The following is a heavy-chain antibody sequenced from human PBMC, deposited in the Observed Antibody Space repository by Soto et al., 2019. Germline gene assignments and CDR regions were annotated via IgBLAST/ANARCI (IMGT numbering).Heavy chain of an antibody. J-gene: IGHJ5*02. V-gene: IGHV1-18*01. D-gene: IGHD3-10*01. Sequence: HLVQSGPEVKKPGASITVSCKTSGDTFTNFGISWVRQAPGQGLEWMGWIATYNSNRNYAQKFQGRLTLTTDTSTSTAYIELKNLGYDDTAVYYCARVVRGVVNWFDPWRQGTLVTVSS. CDR2: IATYNSNR. CDR1: GDTFTNFG. CDR3: ARVVRGVVNWFDP.